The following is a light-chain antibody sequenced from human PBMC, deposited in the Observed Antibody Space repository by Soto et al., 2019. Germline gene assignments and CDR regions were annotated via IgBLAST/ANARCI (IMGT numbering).Light chain of an antibody. CDR2: AAS. V-gene: IGKV1-39*01. J-gene: IGKJ1*01. CDR1: QSISSY. CDR3: QQSYSTPRT. Sequence: SASVGDRVTITCRASQSISSYLNWYQQKPGKAPKLLIYAASSLQSGVPSRFSGSGSGTDFTLTISSLQPEDFATYYCQQSYSTPRTFGQGTKVDI.